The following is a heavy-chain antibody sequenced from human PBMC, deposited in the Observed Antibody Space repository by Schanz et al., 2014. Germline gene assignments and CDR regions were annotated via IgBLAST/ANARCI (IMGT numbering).Heavy chain of an antibody. J-gene: IGHJ4*02. V-gene: IGHV3-21*04. D-gene: IGHD2-2*01. CDR1: GFTFSASA. Sequence: VHLEESGGGVVQPGGSLRLSCAASGFTFSASAMHWVRQAPGKGLEWVSYISSSSSYIYYADSMKGRFTISRDNAKNSLFLQMNSLSAEDTAVYYCAKVAPAATYLDSWGLGTLVTVSS. CDR3: AKVAPAATYLDS. CDR2: ISSSSSYI.